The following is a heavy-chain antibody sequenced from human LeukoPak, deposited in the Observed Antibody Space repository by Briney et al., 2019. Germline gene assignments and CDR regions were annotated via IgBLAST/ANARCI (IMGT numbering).Heavy chain of an antibody. CDR2: IGGSGSRT. V-gene: IGHV3-23*01. CDR3: AKDRPLGDSYYDSSGYGLDN. CDR1: GFTFSSYA. Sequence: GGSLRLSCAASGFTFSSYAMSWVRQAPGKSLEWVSGIGGSGSRTYYADSVKGRFTISRDNSQNTLYLQMDSLRTEDTAVYYCAKDRPLGDSYYDSSGYGLDNWGQGTLVTVSS. J-gene: IGHJ4*02. D-gene: IGHD3-22*01.